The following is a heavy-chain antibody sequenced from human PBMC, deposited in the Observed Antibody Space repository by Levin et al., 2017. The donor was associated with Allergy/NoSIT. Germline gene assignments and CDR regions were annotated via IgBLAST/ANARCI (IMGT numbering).Heavy chain of an antibody. CDR1: GGSISSGDYY. J-gene: IGHJ4*02. D-gene: IGHD6-13*01. Sequence: SQTLSLTCTVSGGSISSGDYYWSWIRQPPGKGLEWIGYIYYSGSTYYNPSLKSRVTISVDTSKNQFSLKLSSVTAADTAVYYCARGIAAAGMLDYWGQGTLVTVSS. CDR2: IYYSGST. CDR3: ARGIAAAGMLDY. V-gene: IGHV4-30-4*01.